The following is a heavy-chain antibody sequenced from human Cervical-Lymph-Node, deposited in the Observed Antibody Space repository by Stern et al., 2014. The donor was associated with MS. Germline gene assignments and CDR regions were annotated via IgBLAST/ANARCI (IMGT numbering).Heavy chain of an antibody. J-gene: IGHJ4*02. CDR1: GFTFSSYW. D-gene: IGHD5-24*01. V-gene: IGHV3-74*02. CDR3: ARSVRDGYNTPGFDY. Sequence: EVQLVQSGGGLVQPGGSLRLSCAASGFTFSSYWMHWVRQAPGKGLVWVSRINSDGSSISYADSVKGRFTISRDNGKNTLYLQMNSLRAEDTAVYHCARSVRDGYNTPGFDYWGQGILVTVSS. CDR2: INSDGSSI.